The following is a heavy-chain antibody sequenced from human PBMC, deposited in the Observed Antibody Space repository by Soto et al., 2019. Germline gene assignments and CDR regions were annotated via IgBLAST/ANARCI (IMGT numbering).Heavy chain of an antibody. CDR3: ASDIVVVPAAKLFDP. J-gene: IGHJ5*02. V-gene: IGHV3-23*01. Sequence: EVQLLESGGGLVQPGGSLRLSCAASGFTFSSYAMSWVRQAPGKGLEWVSAISGSGGSTYYADSVKGRFTISGDNSKNSLYVQMNGLSADDTAVYYGASDIVVVPAAKLFDPWGQRALVTVS. D-gene: IGHD2-2*01. CDR2: ISGSGGST. CDR1: GFTFSSYA.